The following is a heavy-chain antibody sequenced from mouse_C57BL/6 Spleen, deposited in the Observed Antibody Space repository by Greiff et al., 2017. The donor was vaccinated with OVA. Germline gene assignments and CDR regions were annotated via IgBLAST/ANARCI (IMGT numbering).Heavy chain of an antibody. D-gene: IGHD4-1*01. CDR1: GYTFTSYW. CDR2: INPYDSDT. J-gene: IGHJ3*01. CDR3: ALERLTVTSGFAY. V-gene: IGHV1-74*01. Sequence: VQLQQPGADLVQPGASVKVSCKASGYTFTSYWMNWVKQRPGQGLEWIGRINPYDSDTNYNHKFKGKAILNVDKSSSTTYMQLSSLTSEDSAVYYCALERLTVTSGFAYWGQGTLVTVSA.